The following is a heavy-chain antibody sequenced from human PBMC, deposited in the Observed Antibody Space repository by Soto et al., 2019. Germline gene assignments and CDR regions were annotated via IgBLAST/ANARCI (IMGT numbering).Heavy chain of an antibody. CDR3: TRGIGSGSYTFDY. CDR1: GFTFGDYA. Sequence: PGGSLRLSCTASGFTFGDYAMSWVRQAPGKGLEWVGFIRSKAYGGTTEYAASVKGRFTISRDDSKSIAYLQMNSLKTEDTAVYYCTRGIGSGSYTFDYWGQGTLVTVSS. CDR2: IRSKAYGGTT. J-gene: IGHJ4*02. D-gene: IGHD3-10*01. V-gene: IGHV3-49*04.